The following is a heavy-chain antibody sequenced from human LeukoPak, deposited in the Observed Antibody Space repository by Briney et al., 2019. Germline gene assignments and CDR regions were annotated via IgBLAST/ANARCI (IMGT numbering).Heavy chain of an antibody. CDR1: GFTFSSYA. D-gene: IGHD3-22*01. CDR3: AKGIGSSGYYQYYFDY. V-gene: IGHV3-23*01. CDR2: ISGSGGST. J-gene: IGHJ4*02. Sequence: PGGSLRLSCAASGFTFSSYAMSWVRQAPGKGLEWVSAISGSGGSTYYADSVKGRFTISRDNSKNTLYLQMSSLRAEDTAVYYCAKGIGSSGYYQYYFDYWGQGTLVTVSS.